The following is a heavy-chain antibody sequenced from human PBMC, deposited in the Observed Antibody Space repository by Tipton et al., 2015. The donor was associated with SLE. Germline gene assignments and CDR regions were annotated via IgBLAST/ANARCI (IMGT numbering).Heavy chain of an antibody. D-gene: IGHD2-21*02. CDR2: INPNSGGT. Sequence: QSGPEVKKPGSSVKVSCKASGGTFSSYAISWVRQAPGQGLEWMGWINPNSGGTNYAQKFQGRVTMTRDTSISTAYMELSRLRSDDTAVYYCARGAVVVTATRDFDYWGQGTLGTVSS. CDR3: ARGAVVVTATRDFDY. J-gene: IGHJ4*02. CDR1: GGTFSSYA. V-gene: IGHV1-2*02.